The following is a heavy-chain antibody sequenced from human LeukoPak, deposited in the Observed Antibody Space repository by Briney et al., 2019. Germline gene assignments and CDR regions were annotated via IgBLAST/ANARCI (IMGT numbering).Heavy chain of an antibody. CDR1: GGSISSYY. Sequence: PSETLSLTCTVSGGSISSYYWSWIRQPPGKGLEWIGYIYTSGSTNYNPSLKSRVTISVDTSKDQFSLKLSSVTAAGTAVYYCARHYYDSSGYYSLYYWGQGTLVTVSS. CDR2: IYTSGST. V-gene: IGHV4-4*09. CDR3: ARHYYDSSGYYSLYY. J-gene: IGHJ4*02. D-gene: IGHD3-22*01.